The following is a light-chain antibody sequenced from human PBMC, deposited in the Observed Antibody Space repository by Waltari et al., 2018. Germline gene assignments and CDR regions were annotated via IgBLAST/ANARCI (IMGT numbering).Light chain of an antibody. J-gene: IGLJ1*01. CDR3: QTWGTGILV. CDR2: VNSDGSH. V-gene: IGLV4-69*01. CDR1: SGHISYA. Sequence: QLVVTQSPSASASLGASVKLTCTLSSGHISYAIAWHQQQPEKGPRYLMKVNSDGSHNKGDGIPGRFSGSSSGAERYLTISSLQSEDEADYYCQTWGTGILVFGAGTKVTVL.